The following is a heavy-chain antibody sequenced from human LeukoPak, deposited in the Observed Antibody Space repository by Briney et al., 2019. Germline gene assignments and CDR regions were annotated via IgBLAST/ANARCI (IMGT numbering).Heavy chain of an antibody. CDR1: GGSISSYY. J-gene: IGHJ4*02. CDR2: IYYSGST. D-gene: IGHD3-9*01. CDR3: AVYDILTGYYFDY. V-gene: IGHV4-59*01. Sequence: SETLSLTCTVSGGSISSYYWSWIRQPPGKGLEWIGYIYYSGSTNYNPFLKSRVTISVDTSKNQFSLKLSSVTAADTAVYYCAVYDILTGYYFDYWGQGTLVTVSS.